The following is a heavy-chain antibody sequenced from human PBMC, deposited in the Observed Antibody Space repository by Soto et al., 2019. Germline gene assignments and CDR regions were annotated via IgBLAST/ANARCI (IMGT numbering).Heavy chain of an antibody. J-gene: IGHJ3*02. CDR1: GFTFSGSA. V-gene: IGHV3-73*01. CDR2: IRSKANSYAT. D-gene: IGHD3-16*01. CDR3: TWGHDAFDI. Sequence: GGSLRLSCAASGFTFSGSAMHWVRQASGKGLEWVGRIRSKANSYATAYAASVKGRFTISRDDSKNTAYLQMNSLKTEDTAVYYCTWGHDAFDIWGQGTMVTVSS.